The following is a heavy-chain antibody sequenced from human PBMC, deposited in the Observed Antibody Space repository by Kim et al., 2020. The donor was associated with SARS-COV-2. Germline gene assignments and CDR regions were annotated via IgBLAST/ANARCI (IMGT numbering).Heavy chain of an antibody. V-gene: IGHV3-66*01. D-gene: IGHD1-26*01. CDR3: ARIVGATGFVRY. J-gene: IGHJ4*02. Sequence: HYADPVKGRFTISRDNSKNTLYLQMNSLRAEDTAVYYCARIVGATGFVRYWGQGTLVTVSS.